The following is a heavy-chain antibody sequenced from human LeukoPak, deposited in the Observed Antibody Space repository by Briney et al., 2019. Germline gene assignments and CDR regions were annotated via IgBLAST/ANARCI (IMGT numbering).Heavy chain of an antibody. CDR1: GFTFSSYG. CDR3: AGLSLYGWTGFPLDY. Sequence: PGGSLRLSCAASGFTFSSYGMHWVRQAPGKGLEWVAVISYDGSNKYYADSVKGRFTISRDNSKNTLYLQMNSLRAEDTAVYYCAGLSLYGWTGFPLDYWGQGTLVTVSS. V-gene: IGHV3-30*03. J-gene: IGHJ4*02. D-gene: IGHD6-19*01. CDR2: ISYDGSNK.